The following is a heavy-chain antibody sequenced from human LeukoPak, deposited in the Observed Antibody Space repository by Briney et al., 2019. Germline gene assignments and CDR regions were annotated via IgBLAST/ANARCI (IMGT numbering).Heavy chain of an antibody. V-gene: IGHV3-30-3*01. J-gene: IGHJ4*02. CDR1: GFTFITYA. CDR3: VRDTGFLSSGSYQAPFDY. CDR2: ISYDGINE. Sequence: PGGSLRLSCAAFGFTFITYAMHWVRQAPGKGLEWVAIISYDGINEYYADSVKGRFTISRDNSKNTLYLQMNSLRAEDTAVYYCVRDTGFLSSGSYQAPFDYWGQGTLVTVSS. D-gene: IGHD1-26*01.